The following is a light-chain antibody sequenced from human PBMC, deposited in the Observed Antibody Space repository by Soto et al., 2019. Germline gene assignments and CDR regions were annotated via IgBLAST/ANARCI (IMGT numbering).Light chain of an antibody. CDR2: ATS. CDR3: QQSYSTPFT. V-gene: IGKV1-39*01. CDR1: QNINKY. Sequence: IQMTQSPSSLSASVGDRVTITCRASQNINKYLSWYQQKLGKAPKLLIYATSTLQSGVPSRFSGSGSGTDFTLTINSLQPEDFATYYCQQSYSTPFTFGQGTRLEI. J-gene: IGKJ5*01.